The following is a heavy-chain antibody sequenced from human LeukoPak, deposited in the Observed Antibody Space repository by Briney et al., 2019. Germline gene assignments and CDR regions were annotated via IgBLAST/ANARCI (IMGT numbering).Heavy chain of an antibody. Sequence: GGSLRLSCAASGFSFSSYAMSWVRQAPGKGLEWVSAISGSGGSTYYADSVKGRFTISRDNSKNTLYLQMNSLRAEDTAVYYCAKGYSYGFMYNWFDPWGQGTLVTVSS. D-gene: IGHD5-18*01. CDR3: AKGYSYGFMYNWFDP. CDR1: GFSFSSYA. CDR2: ISGSGGST. V-gene: IGHV3-23*01. J-gene: IGHJ5*02.